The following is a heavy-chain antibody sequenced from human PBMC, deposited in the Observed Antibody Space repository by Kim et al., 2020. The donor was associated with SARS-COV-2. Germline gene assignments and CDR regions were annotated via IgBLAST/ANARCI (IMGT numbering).Heavy chain of an antibody. CDR2: ITDSGST. D-gene: IGHD2-2*01. J-gene: IGHJ6*02. Sequence: SETLSLTCAVYGGSFSGHSWSWVRQPPGQGLEWIGEITDSGSTKYNPSLKSRLTISLDVSKNQFSLKLTSVTAADRGLYYCARGRVGVVPAPVLGLGPFYEYFILDVWGHGTTVTGSS. CDR1: GGSFSGHS. V-gene: IGHV4-34*01. CDR3: ARGRVGVVPAPVLGLGPFYEYFILDV.